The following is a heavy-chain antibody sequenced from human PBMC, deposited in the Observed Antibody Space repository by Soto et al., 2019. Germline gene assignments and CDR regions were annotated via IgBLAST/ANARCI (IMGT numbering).Heavy chain of an antibody. CDR1: GFTFSSYA. D-gene: IGHD2-15*01. V-gene: IGHV3-23*01. CDR2: ISGSGGST. Sequence: EVQLLESGGGLVQPGGSLRLSCAASGFTFSSYAMSWVRQAPGKGLEWVSAISGSGGSTYYADSVKGRFTISRDNSKNTLYLQMNSLRAEDTAVYYCAKAPDCSGGSCYTLGVDYWGQGTLVTVSS. J-gene: IGHJ4*02. CDR3: AKAPDCSGGSCYTLGVDY.